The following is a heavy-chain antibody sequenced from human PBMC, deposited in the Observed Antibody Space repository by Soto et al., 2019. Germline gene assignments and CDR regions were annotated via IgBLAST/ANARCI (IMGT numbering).Heavy chain of an antibody. CDR2: ISSSSSYI. CDR3: ARVEYSSSSSFYGMDV. J-gene: IGHJ6*02. V-gene: IGHV3-21*01. Sequence: EVQLVESGGGLVKPGGSLRLSCAASGFTFSSYSMNWVRQAPGKGLEWVSSISSSSSYIYYADSVKGRFTISRDNAKNSLYLQMNSLRAEDTAVYYCARVEYSSSSSFYGMDVWGQGTTVTVS. CDR1: GFTFSSYS. D-gene: IGHD6-6*01.